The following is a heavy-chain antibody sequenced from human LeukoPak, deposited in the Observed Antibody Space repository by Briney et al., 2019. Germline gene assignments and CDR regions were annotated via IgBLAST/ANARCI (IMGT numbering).Heavy chain of an antibody. CDR3: ARDDYGEGRGFDY. CDR1: GGSITYYY. V-gene: IGHV4-59*12. CDR2: IYYSGST. Sequence: SETQSLTCTVSGGSITYYYWSWIRQPPGKGLEWIGSIYYSGSTYYNPSLKSRVTISVDTSKTQFSLKLSSVTAADTAVYYCARDDYGEGRGFDYWGQGTLVTVSS. J-gene: IGHJ4*02. D-gene: IGHD4-17*01.